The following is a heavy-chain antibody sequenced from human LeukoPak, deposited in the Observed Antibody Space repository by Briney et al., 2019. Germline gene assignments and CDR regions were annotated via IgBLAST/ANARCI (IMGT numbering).Heavy chain of an antibody. D-gene: IGHD3-22*01. CDR1: GFTFSSHA. Sequence: GGSLRLSCAASGFTFSSHAMHWVRQAPGKGLEWVAVISYDGSNKYYADSVKGRFTISRDNSKNTLYLQMNSLRAEDTAVYYCARRDISYDSSGYIDYWGQGTLVTVSS. J-gene: IGHJ4*02. CDR3: ARRDISYDSSGYIDY. V-gene: IGHV3-30-3*01. CDR2: ISYDGSNK.